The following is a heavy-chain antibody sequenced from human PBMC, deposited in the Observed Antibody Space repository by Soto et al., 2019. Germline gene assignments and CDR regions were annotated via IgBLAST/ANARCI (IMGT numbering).Heavy chain of an antibody. CDR2: IYHSGSP. V-gene: IGHV4-4*02. CDR3: ARKPDVATAKVGGGSVFDV. J-gene: IGHJ3*01. D-gene: IGHD3-16*01. CDR1: SGSIFTTNW. Sequence: QVQLQESGPGLVKPSGTLSLTCAASSGSIFTTNWWSWVRQSPGRGLQWIGDIYHSGSPKYNPSLKRRVSISIDKSKYRFFLNLPSVTAADTAVYYCARKPDVATAKVGGGSVFDVWGQGTMVTVSS.